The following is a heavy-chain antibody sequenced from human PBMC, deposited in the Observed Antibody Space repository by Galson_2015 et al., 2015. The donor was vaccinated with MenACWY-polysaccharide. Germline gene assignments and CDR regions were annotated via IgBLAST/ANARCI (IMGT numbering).Heavy chain of an antibody. CDR1: GGTFSSYA. J-gene: IGHJ4*02. V-gene: IGHV1-69*06. Sequence: SVKVSCKASGGTFSSYAINWIRQAPGQGLEWMGGIIPIFGTANYAQKFQGRVTITADKSTSTAYMELSSLRSEDTAVYYCARALSGYDPYYFDYWGQGTLVTVSS. D-gene: IGHD5-12*01. CDR2: IIPIFGTA. CDR3: ARALSGYDPYYFDY.